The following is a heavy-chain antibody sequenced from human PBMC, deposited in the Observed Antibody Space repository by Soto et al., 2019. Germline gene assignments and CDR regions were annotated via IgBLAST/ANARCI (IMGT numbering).Heavy chain of an antibody. J-gene: IGHJ4*02. CDR3: AKGRGGSSYSAVHY. CDR1: GFTFSSYA. D-gene: IGHD2-15*01. V-gene: IGHV3-23*01. Sequence: GGSLRLSCAASGFTFSSYAMSWVRQAPGKGLEWVSVISGSADETYYGDSVKGRFTVSRDDSKNTLYLQMNDLRAEDTALYYCAKGRGGSSYSAVHYWGQGTVVTVSS. CDR2: ISGSADET.